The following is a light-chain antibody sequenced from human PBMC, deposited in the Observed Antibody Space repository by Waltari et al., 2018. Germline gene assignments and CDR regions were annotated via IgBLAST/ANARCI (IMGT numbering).Light chain of an antibody. J-gene: IGLJ2*01. Sequence: QSVLPQPPSVSGAPGQRVTLSCTGSSSTIGAGYDVHWYQQLPGTAPKPLIYGNSNRPSGVPDRFSCSKSGTSASLAITGLQAEDEADYYCQSYDSSLSGGVFGGGTKLTVL. CDR1: SSTIGAGYD. V-gene: IGLV1-40*01. CDR2: GNS. CDR3: QSYDSSLSGGV.